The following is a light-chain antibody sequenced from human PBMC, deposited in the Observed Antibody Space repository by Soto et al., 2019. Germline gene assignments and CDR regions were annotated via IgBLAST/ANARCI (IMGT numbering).Light chain of an antibody. CDR2: EVI. CDR3: TSYSRTSTPYV. V-gene: IGLV2-14*01. J-gene: IGLJ1*01. CDR1: SSDVGGYNY. Sequence: QSALTQPASVSGSLGQSITISCTGSSSDVGGYNYVSWYQQHPDKAPKLMIYEVINRPLGVSDRFSGSKSGNTASLTISGLQADDEADYYCTSYSRTSTPYVFGTGTKLTVL.